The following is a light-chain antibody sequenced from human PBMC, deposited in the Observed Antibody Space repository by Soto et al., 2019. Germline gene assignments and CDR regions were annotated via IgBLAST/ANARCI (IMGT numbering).Light chain of an antibody. CDR2: FNN. Sequence: QSVLTQPPSASGTPGQRVTISCSGSSSNIGSNTVNWYQQLPGTAPKLLIYFNNQRPSGVPDRFSGSKSGTSASLAISGLQSEDEDDYYCAAWDDSLNGAVFGGGTQLTVL. CDR3: AAWDDSLNGAV. V-gene: IGLV1-44*01. J-gene: IGLJ7*01. CDR1: SSNIGSNT.